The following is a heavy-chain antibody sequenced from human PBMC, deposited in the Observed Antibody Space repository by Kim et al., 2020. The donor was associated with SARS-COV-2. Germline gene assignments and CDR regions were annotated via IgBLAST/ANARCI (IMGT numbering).Heavy chain of an antibody. CDR2: IYYSGST. V-gene: IGHV4-39*07. CDR3: AREWGSGWYRSFDY. D-gene: IGHD6-19*01. J-gene: IGHJ4*02. CDR1: GGSISSRSYY. Sequence: SETLSLTCTVSGGSISSRSYYWGWIRQPPGKCLEWIGSIYYSGSTNYNPSLKSRVTISVDTSQNQFSLELSSVTAADTAVYYCAREWGSGWYRSFDYWGQGTLVTVSS.